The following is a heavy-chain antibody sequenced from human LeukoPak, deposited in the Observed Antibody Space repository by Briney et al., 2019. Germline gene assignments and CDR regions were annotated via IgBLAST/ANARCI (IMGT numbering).Heavy chain of an antibody. CDR2: ISHDGSNK. CDR1: GFTFSDYW. J-gene: IGHJ4*02. V-gene: IGHV3-30*18. D-gene: IGHD3-22*01. Sequence: QPGGSLRLSCAASGFTFSDYWMHWVRQAPGKGLEWVAVISHDGSNKYYADSVKGRFTISRDNSKNTLYLQMNSLRAEDMAVYYCAKDSLYYYESSGFYKFDYWGQGTLVTVSS. CDR3: AKDSLYYYESSGFYKFDY.